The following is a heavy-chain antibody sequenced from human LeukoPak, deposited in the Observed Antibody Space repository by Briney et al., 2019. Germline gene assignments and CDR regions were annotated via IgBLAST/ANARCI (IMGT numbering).Heavy chain of an antibody. J-gene: IGHJ2*01. CDR3: AREATGSGPWYLDL. CDR2: IGTVGDT. V-gene: IGHV3-13*04. CDR1: GFTFSSHD. D-gene: IGHD3-10*01. Sequence: GGSLRLSCAASGFTFSSHDMHWVRQATGKGLEWVSAIGTVGDTYYPGSVKGRFTISREDAKNSLYLQMNSLRVGDTAVYYCAREATGSGPWYLDLRGRGTLVTVSS.